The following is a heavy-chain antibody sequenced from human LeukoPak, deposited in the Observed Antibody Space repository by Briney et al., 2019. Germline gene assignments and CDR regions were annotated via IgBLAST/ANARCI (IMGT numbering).Heavy chain of an antibody. CDR2: IHYSGST. D-gene: IGHD1-26*01. J-gene: IGHJ4*02. CDR3: ARYSRGSLSYSRYY. V-gene: IGHV4-59*08. Sequence: SETLSLMCALWGGSMCNNYCRCIGQPPGKGLEWIGYIHYSGSTNYNPSLKSRVIISVDMSKNQFALKLSSVTAADTAVYFCARYSRGSLSYSRYYWGQGTLVTVSS. CDR1: GGSMCNNY.